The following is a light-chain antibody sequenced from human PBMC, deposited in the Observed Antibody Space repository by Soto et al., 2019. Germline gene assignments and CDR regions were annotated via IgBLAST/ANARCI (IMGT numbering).Light chain of an antibody. CDR2: DAS. CDR3: QQYGSSAYT. CDR1: QSVSSSY. V-gene: IGKV3-20*01. Sequence: DIVLTQSPGTLSLSPGERATLSCRASQSVSSSYLAWYQQKPGQTPRLLLYDASNRATGIPDRFSGSGSGTDVTLTISRLEPDDFAVYYCQQYGSSAYTFGQGTKLEIK. J-gene: IGKJ2*01.